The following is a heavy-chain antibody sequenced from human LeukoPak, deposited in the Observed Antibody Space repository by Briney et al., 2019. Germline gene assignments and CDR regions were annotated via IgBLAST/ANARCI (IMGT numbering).Heavy chain of an antibody. CDR1: GFTFSSYA. CDR2: ISYDGSNK. CDR3: AKGYSSSSLIDY. V-gene: IGHV3-30-3*01. Sequence: GGSLRLSCAASGFTFSSYAMHWVRQAPGKGLEWVAVISYDGSNKYYADSVKGRFTISRDNSKNTLYLQMNSLRAEDTAVYYCAKGYSSSSLIDYWGQGTLVTVSS. J-gene: IGHJ4*02. D-gene: IGHD6-6*01.